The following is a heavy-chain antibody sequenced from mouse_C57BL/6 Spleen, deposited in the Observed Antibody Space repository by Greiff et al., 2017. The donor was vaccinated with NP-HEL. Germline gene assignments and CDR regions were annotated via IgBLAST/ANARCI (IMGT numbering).Heavy chain of an antibody. CDR1: GYTFTSYW. D-gene: IGHD2-4*01. J-gene: IGHJ3*01. Sequence: QVQLQQPGAELVKPGASVKMSCKASGYTFTSYWITWVKQRPGQGLEWIGDIYPGSGSTNYNERFKSKATLTVDTTTCTAYMQLSSRTSEDSAVYYYAREGDYDGFSIAYWGQGTLVTVSA. CDR3: AREGDYDGFSIAY. CDR2: IYPGSGST. V-gene: IGHV1-55*01.